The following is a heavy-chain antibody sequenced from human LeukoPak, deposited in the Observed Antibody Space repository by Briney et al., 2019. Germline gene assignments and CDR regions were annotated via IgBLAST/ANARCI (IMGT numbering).Heavy chain of an antibody. J-gene: IGHJ4*02. V-gene: IGHV3-48*03. Sequence: GGSLRLSCAASGFTFSSYEMNWVRQAPGKWLEWVSYISSSGSTIYYADSVKGRFTISRDNAKNSLYLQMNSLRAEDTAVYYCASQNAMAPGADYWGEGTPVTVSS. CDR2: ISSSGSTI. CDR3: ASQNAMAPGADY. CDR1: GFTFSSYE. D-gene: IGHD5-18*01.